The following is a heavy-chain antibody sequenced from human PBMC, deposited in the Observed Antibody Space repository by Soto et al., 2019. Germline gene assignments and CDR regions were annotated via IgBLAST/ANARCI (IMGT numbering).Heavy chain of an antibody. Sequence: EVQLVESGGGLVQPGGSLELSCEASGFTFSGSAMHWVRKASGKGLEWVGRIRSKTNTYATAYAASVKGRFTISRDDSKNTAYLQMNSLKTEDTAVYYCTRIFGDEGYYVDVWGRGTLVTVSS. CDR3: TRIFGDEGYYVDV. D-gene: IGHD3-3*02. V-gene: IGHV3-73*02. J-gene: IGHJ2*01. CDR1: GFTFSGSA. CDR2: IRSKTNTYAT.